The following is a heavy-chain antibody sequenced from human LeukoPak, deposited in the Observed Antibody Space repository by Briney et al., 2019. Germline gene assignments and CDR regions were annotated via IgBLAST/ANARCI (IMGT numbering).Heavy chain of an antibody. CDR2: IYQSGST. CDR3: ARFVVVVPAAKQIDY. CDR1: GGSISSSNW. D-gene: IGHD2-2*01. J-gene: IGHJ4*02. V-gene: IGHV4-4*02. Sequence: SETLSLTCAVSGGSISSSNWWSWVRHPPGKGLEWIGEIYQSGSTNYNPSLKRRVSISVDKSKNQFSLTLSSVTAADTAVYYCARFVVVVPAAKQIDYWGQGTLVTVSS.